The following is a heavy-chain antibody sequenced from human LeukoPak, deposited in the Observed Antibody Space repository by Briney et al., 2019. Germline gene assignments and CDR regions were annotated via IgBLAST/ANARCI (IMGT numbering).Heavy chain of an antibody. V-gene: IGHV1-18*01. J-gene: IGHJ3*02. CDR2: ISAYNGNT. CDR1: GYTFTSYG. D-gene: IGHD3-22*01. CDR3: ARDQPMIVVPDAFVI. Sequence: GASVKVSCKASGYTFTSYGISWVRQAPGQGLEWMGWISAYNGNTNYAQKLQGRVTMTTDTSTSTAYMELRSLRSDDTAVYYCARDQPMIVVPDAFVIWGQGTMVTVSS.